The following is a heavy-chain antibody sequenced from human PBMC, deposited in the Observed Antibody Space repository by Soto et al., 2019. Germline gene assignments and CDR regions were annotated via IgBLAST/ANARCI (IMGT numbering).Heavy chain of an antibody. J-gene: IGHJ4*02. CDR1: GGSISGYY. Sequence: QVQLQESGPGLVKPSETLSLSCSVSGGSISGYYWNRIRQPAGKGLEWIGRVSASGNTNYNPSLEGRVTISVDTSRNQLSLSLTSVTAADTAVYYCARGSGGYDYWGQGTLVTVSS. CDR3: ARGSGGYDY. CDR2: VSASGNT. V-gene: IGHV4-4*07. D-gene: IGHD2-15*01.